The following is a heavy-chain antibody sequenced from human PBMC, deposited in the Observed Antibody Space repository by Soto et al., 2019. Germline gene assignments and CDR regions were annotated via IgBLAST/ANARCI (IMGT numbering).Heavy chain of an antibody. J-gene: IGHJ4*02. V-gene: IGHV2-5*02. CDR1: GFSLTTSGVG. Sequence: QITLNESGPTLVNPTQPLTLTCTFSGFSLTTSGVGVGWIRQSPGKAPEWLALIYWDDDKRYSPSLKSRLTITKDTSKNQVVLTMANLDPVDTATYYCAHRVLRTVFGLVTTTAIYFDFWGQGTPVAVSS. CDR2: IYWDDDK. D-gene: IGHD3-3*01. CDR3: AHRVLRTVFGLVTTTAIYFDF.